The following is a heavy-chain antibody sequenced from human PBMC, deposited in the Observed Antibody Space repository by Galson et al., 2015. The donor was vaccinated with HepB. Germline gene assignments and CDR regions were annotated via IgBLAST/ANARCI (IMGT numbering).Heavy chain of an antibody. CDR3: ASKDYGGAGNYYYGIDV. J-gene: IGHJ6*02. CDR2: IMPIFRSP. Sequence: SVKVSCKASGDTFRNSAISWVRQAPGQGLKWMGGIMPIFRSPDYAQKFKGRVTITADESTNTAYMELSSLSSEDTAIYYCASKDYGGAGNYYYGIDVWGQGTTVIVSS. CDR1: GDTFRNSA. V-gene: IGHV1-69*13. D-gene: IGHD4-23*01.